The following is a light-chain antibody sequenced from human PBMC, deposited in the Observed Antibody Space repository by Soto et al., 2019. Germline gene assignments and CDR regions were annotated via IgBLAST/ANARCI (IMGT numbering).Light chain of an antibody. CDR1: PSVSSTY. Sequence: EIVLTQSPGTLSLSPGERATLSCRATPSVSSTYLAWYQQKPGQAPRLLIYGASSRATDIPDRFSGSGSGTYFTLTISRLEPEDFAVYFCQQYGSSPLITFGQGTRLEIK. CDR2: GAS. J-gene: IGKJ5*01. CDR3: QQYGSSPLIT. V-gene: IGKV3-20*01.